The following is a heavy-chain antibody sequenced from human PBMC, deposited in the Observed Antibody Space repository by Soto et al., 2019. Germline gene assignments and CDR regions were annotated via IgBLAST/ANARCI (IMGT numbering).Heavy chain of an antibody. CDR3: ASFKKQQLVLDY. J-gene: IGHJ4*02. CDR2: ITPIFGTA. Sequence: GASVKVSCKASGGTFSSYAISWVRQAPGQGLEWMGGITPIFGTANYAQKFQGRVTITADESTSTAYMELSSLRSEDTAVYYCASFKKQQLVLDYWGQGTLVTVSS. D-gene: IGHD6-13*01. V-gene: IGHV1-69*13. CDR1: GGTFSSYA.